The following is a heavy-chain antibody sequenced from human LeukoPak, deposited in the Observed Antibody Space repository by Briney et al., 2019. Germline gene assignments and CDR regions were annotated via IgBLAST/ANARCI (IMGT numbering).Heavy chain of an antibody. CDR3: ARAPPPGLYYMDV. J-gene: IGHJ6*03. V-gene: IGHV4-39*01. CDR1: GGSISSSSYY. CDR2: IYYSGST. Sequence: PSETLSLTCTVSGGSISSSSYYWGWLRQPPGQGLEWIGSIYYSGSTYYNPSLKSRVTISVDTSKNQFSLKLSSVTAADTAVYYYARAPPPGLYYMDVWGKGTTVTVSS.